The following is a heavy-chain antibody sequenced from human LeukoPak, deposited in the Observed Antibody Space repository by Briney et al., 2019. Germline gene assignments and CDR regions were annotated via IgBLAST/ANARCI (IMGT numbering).Heavy chain of an antibody. CDR1: GFTFSNAW. J-gene: IGHJ4*02. V-gene: IGHV3-15*01. CDR3: TTETYYYDRGSYY. Sequence: GGSLRLSCAASGFTFSNAWMSWVRQAPGKGLEWVGRIKSKTDGGTTDYAAPVKGRFTISRDDSKNTLYLQMNSLKTEDTAVYYCTTETYYYDRGSYYWGQGTLVTVSS. CDR2: IKSKTDGGTT. D-gene: IGHD3-22*01.